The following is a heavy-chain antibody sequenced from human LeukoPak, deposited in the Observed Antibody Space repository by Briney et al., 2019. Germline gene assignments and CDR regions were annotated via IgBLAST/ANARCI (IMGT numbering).Heavy chain of an antibody. CDR2: ISYDGSNK. CDR1: GFTFSSYG. D-gene: IGHD6-19*01. CDR3: AKPLAWGAVAGYFDY. J-gene: IGHJ4*02. Sequence: PGGSLRLSCAASGFTFSSYGMHWVRQAPGKGLEWVAVISYDGSNKYYADSVKGRFTISRDNSKNTLYLQMNSLRAEDTAVYYCAKPLAWGAVAGYFDYWGQGTLVTVSS. V-gene: IGHV3-30*18.